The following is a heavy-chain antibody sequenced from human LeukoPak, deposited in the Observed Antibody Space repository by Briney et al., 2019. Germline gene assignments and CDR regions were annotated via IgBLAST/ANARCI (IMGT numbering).Heavy chain of an antibody. Sequence: ASVKVSCMASGFTLTNYDINWVRQAPGQGLEWMGWMNPINGNTGYARKFQGRVTMTRDTSISTAYMELRSLTSEDTAIYYCVRDGEGVAISVNFWFDPWGQGTLVTVSS. J-gene: IGHJ5*02. V-gene: IGHV1-8*01. D-gene: IGHD3-10*01. CDR3: VRDGEGVAISVNFWFDP. CDR2: MNPINGNT. CDR1: GFTLTNYD.